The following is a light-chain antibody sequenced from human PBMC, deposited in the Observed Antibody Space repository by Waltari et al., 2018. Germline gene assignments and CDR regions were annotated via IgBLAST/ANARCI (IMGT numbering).Light chain of an antibody. CDR1: QSIVVW. CDR3: LQYNSHPWT. CDR2: KAS. J-gene: IGKJ1*01. Sequence: DIQLTQSPSTLSASVGDRVTITCRASQSIVVWLAWYQPKPVHAPRLHIYKASYLVNGVPSRFSGIASGTAFTLTISCLQAYDFATYYCLQYNSHPWTFSQGTTVEIK. V-gene: IGKV1-5*03.